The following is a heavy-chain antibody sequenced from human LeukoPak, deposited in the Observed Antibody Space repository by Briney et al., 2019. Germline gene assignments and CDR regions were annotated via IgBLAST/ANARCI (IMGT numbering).Heavy chain of an antibody. V-gene: IGHV3-53*01. CDR3: VRAPHTGPADY. J-gene: IGHJ4*02. D-gene: IGHD3-10*01. CDR1: GFTVSSNY. CDR2: IYSAGFT. Sequence: GGSLRLSCAASGFTVSSNYMSWVRQAPGKGLEWVSVIYSAGFTYYADSVKGRFTISRDNTKNTLYLQMNSLRAEDTAVYYCVRAPHTGPADYWGQGTLVTVPS.